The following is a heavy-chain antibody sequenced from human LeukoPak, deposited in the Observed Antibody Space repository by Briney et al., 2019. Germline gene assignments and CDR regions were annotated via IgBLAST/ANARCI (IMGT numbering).Heavy chain of an antibody. CDR2: IYYSGST. Sequence: SETLSLTCTVSGGSLSSYYWSWIRQLPGKGLEWIGYIYYSGSTSYNPSLKSRVTISVDTSKNQFSLKLSSVTAADTAVYYCARAWGLGGIGAFDIWGQGTMVTVSS. J-gene: IGHJ3*02. V-gene: IGHV4-59*01. CDR3: ARAWGLGGIGAFDI. D-gene: IGHD2-21*01. CDR1: GGSLSSYY.